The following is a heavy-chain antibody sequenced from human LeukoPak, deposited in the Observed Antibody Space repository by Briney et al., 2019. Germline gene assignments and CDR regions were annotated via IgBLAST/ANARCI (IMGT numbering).Heavy chain of an antibody. CDR2: ISPNTGGT. V-gene: IGHV1-2*02. J-gene: IGHJ4*02. CDR1: GYTFTGYY. Sequence: ASVKVSCKASGYTFTGYYIHWVRQAPGQGLEWMGWISPNTGGTNYAQKFRDRVTLTRDTSISIGYMELSRLRSDDTAVYYCARDLFLAAAEREGDDYWGQGTLVTVSS. D-gene: IGHD6-13*01. CDR3: ARDLFLAAAEREGDDY.